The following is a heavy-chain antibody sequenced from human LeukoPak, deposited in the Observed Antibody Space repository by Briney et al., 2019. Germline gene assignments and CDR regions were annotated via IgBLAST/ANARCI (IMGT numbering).Heavy chain of an antibody. Sequence: PSETLSLTCAVYGGSISGYYWRWIRQPPGKGLEWIGEINHSGSTNYNPSLKSRVTISVDTSKNQFSLKLSSVTAADTAVYYCARSITMVRGVLPWGQGTLVTVSS. CDR1: GGSISGYY. J-gene: IGHJ5*02. V-gene: IGHV4-34*01. CDR2: INHSGST. D-gene: IGHD3-10*01. CDR3: ARSITMVRGVLP.